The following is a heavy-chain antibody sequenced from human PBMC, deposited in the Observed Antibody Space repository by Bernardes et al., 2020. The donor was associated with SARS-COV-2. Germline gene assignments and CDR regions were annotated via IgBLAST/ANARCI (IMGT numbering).Heavy chain of an antibody. CDR3: ARVEIFQLKTDY. CDR2: IYYAGST. Sequence: SETLSLTCTVSGGSITSSSYFWGWIRQPPGKGLEWIGHIYYAGSTNYNPSLKSRVTISVDTSKNQFSLRLSSVTAADTAVYYCARVEIFQLKTDYWGQGALVTVSS. V-gene: IGHV4-39*01. D-gene: IGHD1-1*01. J-gene: IGHJ4*02. CDR1: GGSITSSSYF.